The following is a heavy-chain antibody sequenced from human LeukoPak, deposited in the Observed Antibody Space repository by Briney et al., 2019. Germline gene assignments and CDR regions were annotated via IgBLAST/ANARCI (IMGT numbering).Heavy chain of an antibody. CDR3: ARGLKSYGDE. J-gene: IGHJ4*02. CDR2: ISGGGTTT. Sequence: GGSLRLSCAASGFTFSSYAMNWVRQAPGKGLEWVSAISGGGTTTYFADSVKGRFTISRDNSKNTLYLQMNSLRAEDTAVYYCARGLKSYGDEWGQGTLVTVSS. V-gene: IGHV3-23*01. CDR1: GFTFSSYA. D-gene: IGHD4-17*01.